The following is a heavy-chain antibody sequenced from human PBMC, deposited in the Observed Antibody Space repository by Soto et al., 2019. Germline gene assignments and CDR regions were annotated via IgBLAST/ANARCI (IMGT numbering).Heavy chain of an antibody. Sequence: QVQLVQSGAEVKKPGASVKVSCKASGYTFTSYDINWVRQATGQGLEWMGWMNPNSGNTGYAQKFQGRVTMTRNTSISTAYMELSSRRSEDAAVYCCARERSAAGTGWFDPWGQGTLVTVSS. CDR1: GYTFTSYD. CDR3: ARERSAAGTGWFDP. V-gene: IGHV1-8*01. D-gene: IGHD6-13*01. J-gene: IGHJ5*02. CDR2: MNPNSGNT.